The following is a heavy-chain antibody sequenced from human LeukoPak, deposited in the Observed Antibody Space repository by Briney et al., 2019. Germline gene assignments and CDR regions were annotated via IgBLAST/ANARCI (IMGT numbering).Heavy chain of an antibody. CDR2: ISGFSGHT. Sequence: ASVKVSCKTSGYTFTSYGISWVRQAPGQGLEWVGWISGFSGHTNYAQKLQGRVAMTTDTSTSTAYMELRSLRSDDTAVYYCARLIVVVPAAPDYWGQGTLVTVSS. CDR3: ARLIVVVPAAPDY. D-gene: IGHD2-2*01. V-gene: IGHV1-18*01. J-gene: IGHJ4*02. CDR1: GYTFTSYG.